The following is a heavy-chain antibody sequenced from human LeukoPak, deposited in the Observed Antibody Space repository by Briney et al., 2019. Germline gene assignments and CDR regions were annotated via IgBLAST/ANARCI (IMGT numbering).Heavy chain of an antibody. CDR3: ARRGDSSGYYAN. CDR2: IYYSGRT. Sequence: PSETLSLTCTVSGGSISSYYWSWIRQPPGKGLEWIGYIYYSGRTNYNPSLKSRVTISVDTSKNQFSLKLSSVTAADTAVYYCARRGDSSGYYANWGQGTLVTVSS. CDR1: GGSISSYY. V-gene: IGHV4-59*08. D-gene: IGHD3-22*01. J-gene: IGHJ4*02.